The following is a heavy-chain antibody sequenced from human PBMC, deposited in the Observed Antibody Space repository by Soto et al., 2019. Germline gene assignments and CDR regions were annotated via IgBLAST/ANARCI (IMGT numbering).Heavy chain of an antibody. D-gene: IGHD3-16*02. J-gene: IGHJ3*02. Sequence: QVQLQQWGAGLLKPSETLSLTCAVYGGSFSGYYWSWIRQPPGKGLEWIGEINHSGSTNYNPSLKSRVTISVDTSKNQFSLKLSSVTAADTAVYYCARVDTYYDYVWGSYRYMGAFDIWGQGTMVTVSS. CDR1: GGSFSGYY. V-gene: IGHV4-34*01. CDR3: ARVDTYYDYVWGSYRYMGAFDI. CDR2: INHSGST.